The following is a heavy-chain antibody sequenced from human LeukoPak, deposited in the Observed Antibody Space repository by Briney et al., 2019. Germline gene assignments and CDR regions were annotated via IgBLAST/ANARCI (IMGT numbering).Heavy chain of an antibody. CDR2: IYYSGST. V-gene: IGHV4-30-4*08. J-gene: IGHJ3*02. D-gene: IGHD2-2*01. CDR1: GGSISSGDYY. CDR3: ARADIVVVPAARGAFGI. Sequence: SETLSLTCTVSGGSISSGDYYWSWIRQPPGKGLEWIGYIYYSGSTYYNPSLKSRVTISVDTSKNQFSLKLSSVTAADTAVYYCARADIVVVPAARGAFGIWGQGTMVTVSS.